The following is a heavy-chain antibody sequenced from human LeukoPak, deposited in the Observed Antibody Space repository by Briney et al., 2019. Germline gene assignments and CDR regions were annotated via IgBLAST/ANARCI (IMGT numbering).Heavy chain of an antibody. CDR3: AKDPEQWPLYYFDS. D-gene: IGHD6-19*01. J-gene: IGHJ4*02. Sequence: GSLRLSCAASGCTFSSYAMSWVRQAPGKGLERVSAISGRGGGTFYADSVKGRFTISRDNSKNTLYLQMNSLRAEDTAVYYCAKDPEQWPLYYFDSWGQGTLVTVSS. CDR2: ISGRGGGT. CDR1: GCTFSSYA. V-gene: IGHV3-23*01.